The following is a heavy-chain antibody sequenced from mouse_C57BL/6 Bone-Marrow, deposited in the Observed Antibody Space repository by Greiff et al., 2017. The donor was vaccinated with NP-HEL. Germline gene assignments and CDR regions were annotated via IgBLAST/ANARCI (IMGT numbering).Heavy chain of an antibody. CDR3: AIYYDYDEDY. CDR2: ISSGGSYT. D-gene: IGHD2-4*01. V-gene: IGHV5-6*01. Sequence: EVMLVESGGDLVKPGGSLKLSCAASGFTFSSYGMSWVRQTPDKRLEWVATISSGGSYTYYPDSVKGRFTISRDNAKNTLYLQMSSLKSEDTAMYYCAIYYDYDEDYWGQGTSVTVSS. CDR1: GFTFSSYG. J-gene: IGHJ4*01.